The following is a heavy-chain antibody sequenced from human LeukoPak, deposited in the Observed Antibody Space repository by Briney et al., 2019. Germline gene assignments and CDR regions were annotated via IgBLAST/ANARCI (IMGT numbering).Heavy chain of an antibody. V-gene: IGHV3-23*01. D-gene: IGHD3-22*01. CDR2: ISGSGDST. J-gene: IGHJ4*02. Sequence: PGGSLRLSCAASGFPFSSYVMRWVRQGPGKGLQWVSAISGSGDSTDYADSVKGRFTISRDNSKNILFLQMSSLRADDTAIYHCARQVGFCSDSTCYFDYWGQGALVTVSS. CDR1: GFPFSSYV. CDR3: ARQVGFCSDSTCYFDY.